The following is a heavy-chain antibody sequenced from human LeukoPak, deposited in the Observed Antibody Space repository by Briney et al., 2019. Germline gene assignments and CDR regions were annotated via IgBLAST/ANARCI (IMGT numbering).Heavy chain of an antibody. V-gene: IGHV3-53*01. CDR2: IYSGGST. J-gene: IGHJ4*02. CDR3: TRVLVVDSSGYYGYYFDY. CDR1: GFTVSTNY. Sequence: GGSLRLSCAASGFTVSTNYMTWVRQAPGKGLEWVSVIYSGGSTYYADPVRGRFTISRDNSKNTLYLQMNSLRAEDTAVYYCTRVLVVDSSGYYGYYFDYWGQETLVTVSS. D-gene: IGHD3-22*01.